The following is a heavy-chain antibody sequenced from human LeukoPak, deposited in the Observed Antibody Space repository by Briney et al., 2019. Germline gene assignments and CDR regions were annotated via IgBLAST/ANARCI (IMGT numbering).Heavy chain of an antibody. CDR1: GYTFTSYD. CDR3: ARGVVYSSRALGEAFDI. V-gene: IGHV1-8*01. Sequence: GASVKVSCKASGYTFTSYDINWVRQATGQGLEWMGWMNPNSGNTGYAQKFQGRVTMTRNTSISTAYMELSSLRSEDTAVYYCARGVVYSSRALGEAFDIWGQRTMVTVSS. J-gene: IGHJ3*02. D-gene: IGHD6-13*01. CDR2: MNPNSGNT.